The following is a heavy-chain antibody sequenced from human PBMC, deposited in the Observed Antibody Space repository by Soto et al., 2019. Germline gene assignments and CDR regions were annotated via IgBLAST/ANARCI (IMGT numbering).Heavy chain of an antibody. D-gene: IGHD3-3*01. CDR1: GFTFSDYY. V-gene: IGHV3-11*01. CDR3: ARAGGVYYDFWSGYYWRYGIDV. Sequence: QVQLLESGGGLVKPGGSLRLSCAASGFTFSDYYMSWIRQAPGKGLEWVSYISSSGRTIYYAESVKGRFTISRDNAKKSLYLPMNSRRAEDTDVYYCARAGGVYYDFWSGYYWRYGIDVWGHGTTDPVS. CDR2: ISSSGRTI. J-gene: IGHJ6*02.